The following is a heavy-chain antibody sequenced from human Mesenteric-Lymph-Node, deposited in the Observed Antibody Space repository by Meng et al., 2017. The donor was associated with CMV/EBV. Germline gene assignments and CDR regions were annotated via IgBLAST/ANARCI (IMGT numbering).Heavy chain of an antibody. J-gene: IGHJ4*02. D-gene: IGHD3-16*01. V-gene: IGHV3-74*01. CDR2: INSDESST. CDR3: ARGLFKVWPTPQYYFDF. CDR1: GFTFSNAW. Sequence: GESLKISCAASGFTFSNAWMHWVRQAPGKGLVWVSRINSDESSTNYADSVKGRFTISRDNAKNTLYLQMNSLRAEDTAVYYCARGLFKVWPTPQYYFDFWGQGTLVTVSS.